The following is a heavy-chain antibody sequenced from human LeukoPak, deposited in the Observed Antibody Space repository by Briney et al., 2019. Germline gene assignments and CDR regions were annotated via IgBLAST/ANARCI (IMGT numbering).Heavy chain of an antibody. J-gene: IGHJ4*01. V-gene: IGHV3-7*01. CDR2: IRQDGGEK. CDR3: ARDGTAAGLYFDL. CDR1: GFTFTDYW. Sequence: GGSLRLSCTVSGFTFTDYWMNWVRQAPGKGLEWVASIRQDGGEKTYVDSVRGRFTISRDNTKNSLYLQMSSLRAEDTAVYYCARDGTAAGLYFDLWGQGTLVAVSS. D-gene: IGHD6-13*01.